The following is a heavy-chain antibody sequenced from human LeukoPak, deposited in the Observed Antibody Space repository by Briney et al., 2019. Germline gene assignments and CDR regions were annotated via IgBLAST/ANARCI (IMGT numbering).Heavy chain of an antibody. Sequence: GGSLRLSCAASGFTFNSYAMSWVRQAPGKGLEWVSSISGSGGSTYYADSVKGRFTISRDNSKNTLFLQMSSLRAEDTALYYCAKGDNDILTGYYNSFDYWGQGTLVTVSS. CDR1: GFTFNSYA. J-gene: IGHJ4*02. CDR3: AKGDNDILTGYYNSFDY. V-gene: IGHV3-23*01. D-gene: IGHD3-9*01. CDR2: ISGSGGST.